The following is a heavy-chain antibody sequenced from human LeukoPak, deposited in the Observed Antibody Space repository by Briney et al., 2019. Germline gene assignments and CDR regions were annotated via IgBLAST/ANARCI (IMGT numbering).Heavy chain of an antibody. CDR2: ITLNSGDT. V-gene: IGHV1-2*02. J-gene: IGHJ5*02. CDR1: GHTFTVYY. Sequence: ASVKVSCKASGHTFTVYYIHWVRQAPGQGLEWMGWITLNSGDTKYAQKFQGRVTMTRDTSISTVYMELSRLRSDDTAVYYCARDRLRLGYERTNWFDPWGQGTLVTVSS. CDR3: ARDRLRLGYERTNWFDP. D-gene: IGHD2-15*01.